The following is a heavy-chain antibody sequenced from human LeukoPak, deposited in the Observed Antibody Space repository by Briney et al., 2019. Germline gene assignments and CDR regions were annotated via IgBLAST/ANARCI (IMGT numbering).Heavy chain of an antibody. Sequence: GGSLRLSCAPSGFTFSRHGMHWVRQAPGKGLEWVAIISNDGSRKYYGHSVEGRFTISRDNSKNTLYLQMDSLRAEDTAVYYCARDRAWNYFDYWGQGTLVTVSS. CDR1: GFTFSRHG. D-gene: IGHD3-3*01. CDR3: ARDRAWNYFDY. J-gene: IGHJ4*02. V-gene: IGHV3-30*03. CDR2: ISNDGSRK.